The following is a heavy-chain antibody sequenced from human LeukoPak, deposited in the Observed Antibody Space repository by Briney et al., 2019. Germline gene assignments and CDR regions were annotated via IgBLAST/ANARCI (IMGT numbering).Heavy chain of an antibody. CDR1: GYSISSGYY. CDR2: IYHSGST. J-gene: IGHJ4*02. CDR3: ARAFSTVTTFDY. V-gene: IGHV4-38-2*02. D-gene: IGHD4-17*01. Sequence: SETLSLTCTVSGYSISSGYYWGWIRQPLGKGLEWIGSIYHSGSTYYNPSLKSRVTISVDTSKNQFSLKLSSVTAADTAVYYCARAFSTVTTFDYWGQGTLVTVSS.